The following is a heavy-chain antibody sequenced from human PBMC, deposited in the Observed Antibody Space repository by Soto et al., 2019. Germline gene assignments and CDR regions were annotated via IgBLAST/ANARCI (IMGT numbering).Heavy chain of an antibody. CDR2: ISYDGSNK. V-gene: IGHV3-30*18. CDR1: GFTFSSYG. D-gene: IGHD1-26*01. J-gene: IGHJ4*02. Sequence: QVQLVESGGGVVQPGRSLRLSCAASGFTFSSYGMHWVRQAPGKGLEWVAVISYDGSNKYYADYVKGRFTISRDNSKNTLYLQMNSLRAEDTAVYYCAKDDEWELSYYFDYWGQGTLVTVSS. CDR3: AKDDEWELSYYFDY.